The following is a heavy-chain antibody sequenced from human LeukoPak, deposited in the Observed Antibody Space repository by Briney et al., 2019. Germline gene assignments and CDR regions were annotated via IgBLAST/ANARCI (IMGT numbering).Heavy chain of an antibody. CDR2: IYYSGST. J-gene: IGHJ6*02. D-gene: IGHD2-8*01. CDR1: GGSISSYY. CDR3: ARTDGPYYYYGMDV. Sequence: SETLSLTCTVSGGSISSYYWSWIRQPPGKGLEWIGYIYYSGSTNYNPSLKSRVTISVDTSKNQFSLKLRSVTAADTAVYYCARTDGPYYYYGMDVWGQGTTVTVSS. V-gene: IGHV4-59*08.